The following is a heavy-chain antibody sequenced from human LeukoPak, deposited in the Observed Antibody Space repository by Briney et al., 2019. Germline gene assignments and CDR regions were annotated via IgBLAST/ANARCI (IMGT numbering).Heavy chain of an antibody. J-gene: IGHJ5*02. CDR1: GYTFTSYD. CDR2: MNPNSGNT. V-gene: IGHV1-8*01. D-gene: IGHD6-19*01. Sequence: ASVKVSCKASGYTFTSYDINWVREATGPGLEWMGWMNPNSGNTGYAQKFQGRVTMTRNTSISAAYMELSSLRSEDTAVYYCARAFSLLIAGAFDPWGQGTLVTDSS. CDR3: ARAFSLLIAGAFDP.